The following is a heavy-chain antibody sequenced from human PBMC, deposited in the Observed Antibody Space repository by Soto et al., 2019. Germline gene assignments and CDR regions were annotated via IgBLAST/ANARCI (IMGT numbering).Heavy chain of an antibody. D-gene: IGHD3-22*01. CDR2: ISTSGATR. CDR1: GFTFSTDS. CDR3: GKKRGGYFDSGVFYQGDY. Sequence: GGSLRLSCVASGFTFSTDSMNWVRQAPGKGLEWVAHISTSGATRYYADSVKGRFTISRDNAKTSLYLQMDSLRNEDTAVYYWGKKRGGYFDSGVFYQGDYGGQGTRVTVSS. J-gene: IGHJ4*02. V-gene: IGHV3-48*02.